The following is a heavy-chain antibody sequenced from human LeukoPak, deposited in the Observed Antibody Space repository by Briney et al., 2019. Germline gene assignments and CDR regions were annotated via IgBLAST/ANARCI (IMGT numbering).Heavy chain of an antibody. CDR2: ISYDGSNK. D-gene: IGHD1-26*01. CDR1: GFTFSSYT. CDR3: AREEATSIILDY. V-gene: IGHV3-30-3*01. J-gene: IGHJ4*02. Sequence: GGSLRLSCAASGFTFSSYTMHWVRQAPGKGLEWVAVISYDGSNKYYADSVKGRFTISRDNSKNTLFLRVNSLRAEDTAVYYCAREEATSIILDYWGQGTLVTVSS.